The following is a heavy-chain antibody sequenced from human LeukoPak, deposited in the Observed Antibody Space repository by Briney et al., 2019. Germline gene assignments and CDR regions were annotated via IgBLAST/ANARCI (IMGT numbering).Heavy chain of an antibody. D-gene: IGHD6-13*01. CDR2: INHSGNT. V-gene: IGHV4-34*01. Sequence: SETLSLTCAVYGGSFSGYYWSWIRQPPGKGLEWIGEINHSGNTNYNPSLKSRVTISVDTSKNQFSLKLSSVTAADTAVYYCARGRGQATRAKYSSSWYVDYWGQGTLVTVSS. J-gene: IGHJ4*02. CDR3: ARGRGQATRAKYSSSWYVDY. CDR1: GGSFSGYY.